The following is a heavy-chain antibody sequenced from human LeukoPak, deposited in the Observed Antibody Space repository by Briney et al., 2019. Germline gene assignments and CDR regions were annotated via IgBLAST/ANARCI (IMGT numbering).Heavy chain of an antibody. CDR3: ARHREGTTQVGLFNY. D-gene: IGHD2-2*01. Sequence: PGGSLRLSCAASGFTFSTYWMAWVRQAPGKGLEWVANIRQDGGEKYYVDSVKGRFTISRDNAQNSLYLHINSLGAEDTAVYYCARHREGTTQVGLFNYWGQGTLGTVSS. J-gene: IGHJ4*02. CDR1: GFTFSTYW. CDR2: IRQDGGEK. V-gene: IGHV3-7*01.